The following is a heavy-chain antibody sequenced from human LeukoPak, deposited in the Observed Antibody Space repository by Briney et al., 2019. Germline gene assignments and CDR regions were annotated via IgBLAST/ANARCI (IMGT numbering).Heavy chain of an antibody. CDR3: ARDTELQIAAAGPYYYYMDV. CDR1: GYTFTGYY. J-gene: IGHJ6*03. D-gene: IGHD6-13*01. Sequence: ASVKVSCEASGYTFTGYYMHWVRQAPGQGLEWMGWINPNSGGTNYAQKFQGRVTMTRDTSISTAYMELSRLRSDDTAVYYCARDTELQIAAAGPYYYYMDVWGKGTTVTVSS. CDR2: INPNSGGT. V-gene: IGHV1-2*02.